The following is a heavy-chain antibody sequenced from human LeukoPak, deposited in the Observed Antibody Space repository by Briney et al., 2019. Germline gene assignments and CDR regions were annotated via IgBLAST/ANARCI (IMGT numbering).Heavy chain of an antibody. Sequence: GGSLRLSCAASGSTFSSYAMSWVRQAPGKGLEWVSAISGSGGSTYYADSVKGRFTISRGNSKNTLYLQMNSLRAEDTAVYYCAKDQDDYGDYGVAFDIWGQGTMVTVSS. CDR2: ISGSGGST. CDR1: GSTFSSYA. V-gene: IGHV3-23*01. D-gene: IGHD4-17*01. J-gene: IGHJ3*02. CDR3: AKDQDDYGDYGVAFDI.